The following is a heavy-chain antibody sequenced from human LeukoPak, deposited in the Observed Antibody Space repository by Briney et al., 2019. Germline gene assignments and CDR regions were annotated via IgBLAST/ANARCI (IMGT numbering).Heavy chain of an antibody. CDR3: ARIGYSDPNFDY. Sequence: PGGSLRLSCAASGFTFNTYSMNWVRQAPGKGLEWVGRLRNKADRSTAEYAASVKGRFIISRDDSKNSLYLQMNSLKSEDTAVYYCARIGYSDPNFDYWGQGTLVTVSS. V-gene: IGHV3-72*01. CDR1: GFTFNTYS. J-gene: IGHJ4*02. D-gene: IGHD5-18*01. CDR2: LRNKADRSTA.